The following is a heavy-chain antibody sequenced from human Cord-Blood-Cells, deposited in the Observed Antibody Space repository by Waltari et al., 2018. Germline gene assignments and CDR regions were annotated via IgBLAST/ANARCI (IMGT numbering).Heavy chain of an antibody. CDR1: GGSISSGDYY. CDR3: ARDIATYSVWGYFDL. J-gene: IGHJ2*01. CDR2: IYYSGST. D-gene: IGHD1-26*01. Sequence: QVQLQESGPGLVKPSQTLSLTCTVSGGSISSGDYYWSWIRQPPGKGLEWIGYIYYSGSTYYNPSLRSRVTISVDTSKNQFSLKLSSVTAADTAVYYCARDIATYSVWGYFDLWGRGTLVTVSS. V-gene: IGHV4-30-4*08.